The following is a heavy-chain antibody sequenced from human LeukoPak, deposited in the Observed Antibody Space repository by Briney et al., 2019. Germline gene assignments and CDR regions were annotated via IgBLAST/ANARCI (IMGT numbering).Heavy chain of an antibody. CDR2: IATSDGNT. J-gene: IGHJ4*02. Sequence: GGSLRLSCAASGFTFSSYTMSWVRQAPGKGLEWVSTIATSDGNTYYADSVKGRFTVSRDNSKNTLFLQMNSLRAEDTAVYYCAKDGGLWVSAHWGDSWGRGTLVTVSS. D-gene: IGHD7-27*01. CDR1: GFTFSSYT. CDR3: AKDGGLWVSAHWGDS. V-gene: IGHV3-23*01.